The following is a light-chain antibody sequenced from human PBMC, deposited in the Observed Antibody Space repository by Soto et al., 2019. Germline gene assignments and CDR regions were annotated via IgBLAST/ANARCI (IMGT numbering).Light chain of an antibody. Sequence: EIVLTQSPATLSLSPGERATLSCRASQSVSNFLAWYQQKPGQAPRLLISDASNRTTGTPGGFSGSGSGTDFCPTTSSRAPEDLTVDYGQQRSNWPWTCGKEIKVESK. CDR2: DAS. J-gene: IGKJ1*01. CDR3: QQRSNWPWT. V-gene: IGKV3-11*01. CDR1: QSVSNF.